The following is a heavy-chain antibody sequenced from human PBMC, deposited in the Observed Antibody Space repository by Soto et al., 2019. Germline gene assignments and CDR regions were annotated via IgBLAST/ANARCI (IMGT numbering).Heavy chain of an antibody. CDR3: ASITVTNGFDI. V-gene: IGHV3-33*01. CDR2: IWYDGSNQ. J-gene: IGHJ3*02. D-gene: IGHD4-17*01. CDR1: GFSFSRSG. Sequence: ESVGGVVQPGKSLRLSCVASGFSFSRSGMHWIRQPPGKGLEWLALIWYDGSNQYYLDSVKDRFTIFRDNSKNTLYLQMNSLRAEDTAVYYCASITVTNGFDIWGQGTMVTVSS.